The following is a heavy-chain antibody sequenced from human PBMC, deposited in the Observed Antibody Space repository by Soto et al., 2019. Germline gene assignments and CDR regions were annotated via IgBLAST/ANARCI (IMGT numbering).Heavy chain of an antibody. J-gene: IGHJ6*03. V-gene: IGHV3-15*01. CDR3: TTDPSSYYYYYIDV. CDR2: IKSKTDGGTT. Sequence: EVQLVESGGGLVKPGGSLRLSCAASGFTFSNAWMSWVRQAPGKGLEWVGRIKSKTDGGTTDYAAPVKGRFTISRDDSKNTLYLQMNSLKTEDTAVYYCTTDPSSYYYYYIDVWGKGTTVTVSS. CDR1: GFTFSNAW.